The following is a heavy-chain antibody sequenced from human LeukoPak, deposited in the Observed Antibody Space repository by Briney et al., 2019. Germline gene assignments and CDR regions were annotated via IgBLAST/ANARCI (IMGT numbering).Heavy chain of an antibody. V-gene: IGHV3-30*02. CDR2: IRYDGSTK. Sequence: PGGSLRLSCAASGFTFSSYWMSWVRQAPGKGLEWVAFIRYDGSTKYYADSVKGRFTISRDNSKNTLYLQMNSLRAEDTAVYYCAKGAYYDSSGYSFDYWGQGTLVTVSS. CDR1: GFTFSSYW. J-gene: IGHJ4*02. D-gene: IGHD3-22*01. CDR3: AKGAYYDSSGYSFDY.